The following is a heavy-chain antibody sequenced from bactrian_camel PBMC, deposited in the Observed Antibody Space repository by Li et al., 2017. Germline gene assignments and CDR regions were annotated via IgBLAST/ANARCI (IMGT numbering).Heavy chain of an antibody. CDR1: GVGGRYC. CDR2: IDDLSYT. CDR3: AAGYYFGLAISPPQAHY. V-gene: IGHV3S55*01. D-gene: IGHD1*01. J-gene: IGHJ4*01. Sequence: HVQLVESGGGSVEAGGSLKLSCVVSGVGGRYCVGWLRQGQGKDREVVASIDDLSYTTYADSVKGRFTISKDNNKNTLYLQMNNLKPEDTAMYYCAAGYYFGLAISPPQAHYWGQGTQVTVS.